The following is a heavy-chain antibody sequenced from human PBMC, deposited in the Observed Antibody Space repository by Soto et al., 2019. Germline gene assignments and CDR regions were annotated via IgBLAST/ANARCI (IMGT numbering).Heavy chain of an antibody. D-gene: IGHD6-13*01. Sequence: QITLKESGPALVKPTQTRTLTCTFSGFSLSTSGVGVGWIRQPPGKALEWLAIIYWDDDKRYSPSLKSRLTITKDTSKDQVVLTMTNMDPVDTATYFCARRRSSSWYLDYWGQGTLVTVSS. V-gene: IGHV2-5*02. CDR3: ARRRSSSWYLDY. CDR2: IYWDDDK. CDR1: GFSLSTSGVG. J-gene: IGHJ4*02.